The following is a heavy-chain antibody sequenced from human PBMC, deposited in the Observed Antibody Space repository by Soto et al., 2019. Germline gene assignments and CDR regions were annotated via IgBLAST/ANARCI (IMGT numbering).Heavy chain of an antibody. D-gene: IGHD3-10*01. J-gene: IGHJ6*02. Sequence: QVQLQQWGAGLLKPSETLSLTCAVYGGSFSGYYWNWIRQPPGKGLEWIGEINHSGSTNYNPSLKSRATXSXDXXKTQFSLRLSSVTAADTAVYYCARVSGIYYYGMDVWGQGTTVTVSS. V-gene: IGHV4-34*01. CDR3: ARVSGIYYYGMDV. CDR2: INHSGST. CDR1: GGSFSGYY.